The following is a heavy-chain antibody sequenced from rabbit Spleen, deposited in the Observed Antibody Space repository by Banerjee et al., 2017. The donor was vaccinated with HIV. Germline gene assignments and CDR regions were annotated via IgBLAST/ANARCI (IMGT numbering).Heavy chain of an antibody. Sequence: QEQLVESGGGLVQPEGSLTLTCTASGFSFSSSYYMCWVRQAPGKGLEWIGYIDPLFGTTYYANWVNGRFTISSHNAQNTLYLQLNSLTAADTATYFCVRGASSSGYYSLWGQGTLVTVS. V-gene: IGHV1S47*01. CDR2: IDPLFGTT. D-gene: IGHD1-1*01. CDR3: VRGASSSGYYSL. CDR1: GFSFSSSYY. J-gene: IGHJ3*01.